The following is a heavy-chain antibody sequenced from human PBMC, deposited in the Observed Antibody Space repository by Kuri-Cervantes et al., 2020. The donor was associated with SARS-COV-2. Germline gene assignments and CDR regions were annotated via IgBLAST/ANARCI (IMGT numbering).Heavy chain of an antibody. CDR2: ISGSGGST. CDR3: AKDRYCSSTSCYPGYYYGMDV. V-gene: IGHV3-23*01. CDR1: GFTFSSYA. Sequence: LSLTCAASGFTFSSYAMSWVRQAPGKGLEWVSAISGSGGSTYYADSVKGRFTISRDNSKNTLYLQMNSLRAEDTAVYYCAKDRYCSSTSCYPGYYYGMDVWGQGTTVTVSS. J-gene: IGHJ6*02. D-gene: IGHD2-2*01.